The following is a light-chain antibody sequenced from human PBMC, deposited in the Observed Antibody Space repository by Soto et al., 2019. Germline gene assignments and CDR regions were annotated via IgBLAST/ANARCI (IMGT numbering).Light chain of an antibody. CDR2: AAS. Sequence: DIQMTQSPSTLSASVGDIVSIACRASQSISSWLAWYQQKPGKAPELLIYAASTLQSGVPSRFSGSGSGTDFTLTISCLQSEDFATYYCQQYYSFPKTFGQGTKVDI. V-gene: IGKV1-5*01. CDR3: QQYYSFPKT. CDR1: QSISSW. J-gene: IGKJ1*01.